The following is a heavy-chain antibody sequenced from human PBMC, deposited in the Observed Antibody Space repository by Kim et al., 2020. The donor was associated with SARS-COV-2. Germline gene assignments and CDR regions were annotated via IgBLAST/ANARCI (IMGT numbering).Heavy chain of an antibody. CDR2: TEST. V-gene: IGHV4-59*08. CDR3: ARHFYMDV. J-gene: IGHJ6*03. Sequence: TESTNYDPSLGSRVTISVDRSKNQSSLKRRSVTAADTAVYYCARHFYMDVWGKGTTVTVSS.